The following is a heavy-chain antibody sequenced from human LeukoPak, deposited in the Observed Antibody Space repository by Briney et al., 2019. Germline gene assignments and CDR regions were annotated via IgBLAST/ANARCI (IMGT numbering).Heavy chain of an antibody. CDR1: GFTFSSYS. V-gene: IGHV3-21*01. CDR3: ARASDYYDSGGYYPYYFDY. D-gene: IGHD3-22*01. Sequence: GGSLRLSCAASGFTFSSYSMNWVRQAPGKGLEWVSSISSSSSYIYYADSVKGRFTISRDNAKNSLYLQMNSLRAEDTAVYYCARASDYYDSGGYYPYYFDYWGQGTLVTVSS. J-gene: IGHJ4*02. CDR2: ISSSSSYI.